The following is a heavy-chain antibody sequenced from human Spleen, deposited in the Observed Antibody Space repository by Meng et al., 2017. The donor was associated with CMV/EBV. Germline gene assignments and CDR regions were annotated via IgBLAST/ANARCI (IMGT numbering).Heavy chain of an antibody. CDR1: GGSVSSGNYY. J-gene: IGHJ1*01. Sequence: SETLSLTCTVSGGSVSSGNYYCSWIRQPPGKGLEWIAYNYHSGNTDYNPSLKSRVSISVDKSNNQFSLKLSSVTAADTAVYYCATTPHCGATSCYTAAEYLQHWGPGTLVTVSS. CDR3: ATTPHCGATSCYTAAEYLQH. D-gene: IGHD2-2*02. CDR2: NYHSGNT. V-gene: IGHV4-61*01.